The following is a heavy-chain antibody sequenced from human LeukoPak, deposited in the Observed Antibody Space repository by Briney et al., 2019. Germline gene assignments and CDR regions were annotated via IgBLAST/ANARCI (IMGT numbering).Heavy chain of an antibody. Sequence: SVKVSCKASGYTFTSYAISWVRQAPGQGLEWMGGIIPIFGTANYAQKFQGRVTITADESTSTAYMELSSLRSEDTAVYYCARAANWGIRYYFDYWGQGTLVTVSS. V-gene: IGHV1-69*13. CDR1: GYTFTSYA. CDR2: IIPIFGTA. J-gene: IGHJ4*02. D-gene: IGHD7-27*01. CDR3: ARAANWGIRYYFDY.